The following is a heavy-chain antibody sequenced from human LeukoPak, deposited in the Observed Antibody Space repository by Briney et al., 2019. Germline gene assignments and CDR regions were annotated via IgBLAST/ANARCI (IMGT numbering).Heavy chain of an antibody. CDR2: IFYSGST. Sequence: PSETLSLTCTVSSGSISSNSYYWGWIRQPPGKGLEWIGSIFYSGSTYYNPSLKSRVTISVDTSKSQFSLKLSSVTAADTAVYYCARFSGFGELFPSRFDYWGQGTLVTVSS. D-gene: IGHD3-10*01. V-gene: IGHV4-39*01. CDR1: SGSISSNSYY. CDR3: ARFSGFGELFPSRFDY. J-gene: IGHJ4*02.